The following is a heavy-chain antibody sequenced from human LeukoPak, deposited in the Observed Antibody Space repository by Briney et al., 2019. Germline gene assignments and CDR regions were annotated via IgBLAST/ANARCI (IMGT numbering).Heavy chain of an antibody. Sequence: PGGSLRLSCAASGFTFSSYAMSWVRQAPGKGLEWVSAISGSGGSTYYADSVQGRFTISRDNSKNTLYLQMNSLRAEDTALYYCASPPEHYLGYFDYWGQGTLVTVSS. J-gene: IGHJ4*02. CDR3: ASPPEHYLGYFDY. V-gene: IGHV3-23*01. CDR2: ISGSGGST. CDR1: GFTFSSYA. D-gene: IGHD1-14*01.